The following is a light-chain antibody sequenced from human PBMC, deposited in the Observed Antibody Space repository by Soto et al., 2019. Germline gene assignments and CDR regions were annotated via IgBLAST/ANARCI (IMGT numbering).Light chain of an antibody. CDR3: TSYKVSRSYV. J-gene: IGLJ1*01. CDR1: SNDIGTYDH. Sequence: SVLTQPASVSGSPGQSITISCSGTSNDIGTYDHVAWFQQFPGKTPKLMIYSVSNRPSGVSYRFSGSKSGNTASLTISGLQAEDEADYYPTSYKVSRSYVFGTGPKVTVL. CDR2: SVS. V-gene: IGLV2-14*01.